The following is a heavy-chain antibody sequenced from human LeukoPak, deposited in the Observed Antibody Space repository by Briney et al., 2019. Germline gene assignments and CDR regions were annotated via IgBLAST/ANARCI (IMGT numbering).Heavy chain of an antibody. D-gene: IGHD3-10*01. CDR3: ARCGDGLPCDFDY. V-gene: IGHV3-23*01. Sequence: GGSLRLSCTASGFTFGDYAMSWVRQAPGKGLEWVSNISGSGSGGSTYYADSVKGRFTISRDNSKNTLYLQMNSLRAEDTAIYYCARCGDGLPCDFDYWGQGTLVTVSS. CDR2: ISGSGSGGST. J-gene: IGHJ4*02. CDR1: GFTFGDYA.